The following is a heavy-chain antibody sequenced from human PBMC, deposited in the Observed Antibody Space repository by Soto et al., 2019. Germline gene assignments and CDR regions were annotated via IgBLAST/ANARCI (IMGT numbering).Heavy chain of an antibody. CDR3: ARDLANSTYQGEHWFDP. D-gene: IGHD4-4*01. CDR2: IIPIFGTA. V-gene: IGHV1-69*01. CDR1: GGTFSSYA. Sequence: QVQLVQSGAEVKKPGSSVKVSCKASGGTFSSYAISWVRQAPGQGLEWMGGIIPIFGTANYAQKFQGRVTITAYESTSTAYMELSSLRSEDTAVYYCARDLANSTYQGEHWFDPWGQGTLVTVSS. J-gene: IGHJ5*02.